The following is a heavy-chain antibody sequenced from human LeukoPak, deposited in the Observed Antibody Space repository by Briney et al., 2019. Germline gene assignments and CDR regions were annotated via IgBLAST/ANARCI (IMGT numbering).Heavy chain of an antibody. D-gene: IGHD6-19*01. V-gene: IGHV4-38-2*02. CDR3: ARRHSSGWFYY. J-gene: IGHJ4*02. CDR1: GYSISNGYY. CDR2: IYRSGST. Sequence: MPSETLSLTCTVSGYSISNGYYWDWIRQPPGRGLEWIGNIYRSGSTSYNPSLKSRVAISVDTSKNQFSLKGKCVTAADTAVYYWARRHSSGWFYYWGQGTLVTVSS.